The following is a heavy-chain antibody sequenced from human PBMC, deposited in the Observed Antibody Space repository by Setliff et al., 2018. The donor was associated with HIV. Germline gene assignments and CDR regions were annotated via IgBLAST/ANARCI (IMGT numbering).Heavy chain of an antibody. CDR1: GYSISSGYY. Sequence: PSETLSLTCTVSGYSISSGYYWGWIRQPPGKGLEWIGSIYHSGSTYYNPSLKSRVTISVDTSKNQFSLKLSSVTAADTAVYYCARQSTTSRDFDSWGQGTLVTV. CDR3: ARQSTTSRDFDS. D-gene: IGHD2-2*01. J-gene: IGHJ4*02. CDR2: IYHSGST. V-gene: IGHV4-38-2*02.